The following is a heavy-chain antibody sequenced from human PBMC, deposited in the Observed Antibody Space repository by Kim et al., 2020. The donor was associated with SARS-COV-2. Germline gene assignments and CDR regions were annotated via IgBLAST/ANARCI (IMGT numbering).Heavy chain of an antibody. CDR3: ARDIRYSSSWNPYFDY. Sequence: SETLSLTCTVSGYSISSGYYWGWIRQPPGKGLEWIGSIYHSGSTYYNPSLKSRVTISVDTSKNQFSLKLNSVTAADTAVYYCARDIRYSSSWNPYFDYWGQGTLATVSS. D-gene: IGHD6-13*01. CDR1: GYSISSGYY. CDR2: IYHSGST. V-gene: IGHV4-38-2*02. J-gene: IGHJ4*02.